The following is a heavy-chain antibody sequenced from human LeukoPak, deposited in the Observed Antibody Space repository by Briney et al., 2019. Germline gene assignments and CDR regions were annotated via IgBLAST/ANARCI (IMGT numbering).Heavy chain of an antibody. D-gene: IGHD6-19*01. CDR1: GFTFSSYD. J-gene: IGHJ6*02. CDR3: ARDIAVAGIRYRYYYYGMDV. CDR2: IGTAGDT. Sequence: PGGSLRLSCAASGFTFSSYDMHWVRQATGKGLEWVSAIGTAGDTYYLGSVKGRFTISRENAKNSLYLQMNSLRAGDTAVYYCARDIAVAGIRYRYYYYGMDVWGQGTTVTVSS. V-gene: IGHV3-13*01.